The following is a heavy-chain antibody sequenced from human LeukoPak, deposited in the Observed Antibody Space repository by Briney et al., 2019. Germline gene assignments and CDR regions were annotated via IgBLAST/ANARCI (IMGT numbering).Heavy chain of an antibody. CDR3: ASDWALGY. Sequence: ASVKVSCKASDYTFTSYGISWVRQAPGQGLEWMGWINPNSGGTNYAQKFQGRVTMTRDTSISTAYMELSRLRSDDTAVYYCASDWALGYWGQGTLVTVSS. V-gene: IGHV1-2*02. J-gene: IGHJ4*02. CDR2: INPNSGGT. CDR1: DYTFTSYG. D-gene: IGHD3-3*01.